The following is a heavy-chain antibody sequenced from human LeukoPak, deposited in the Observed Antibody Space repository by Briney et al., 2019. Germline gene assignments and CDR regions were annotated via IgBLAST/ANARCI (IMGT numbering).Heavy chain of an antibody. Sequence: GASVKVSCKASGYTFTSYYMHWVRQAPGQGLEWMGIINPSGGSTSYAQKFQGRVTMTRDTSTSTVYMELSSLRSEDTAVYYCAREGGRIVVVPAAINAFDIWGQGTMVTVSS. CDR2: INPSGGST. D-gene: IGHD2-2*02. V-gene: IGHV1-46*01. CDR3: AREGGRIVVVPAAINAFDI. CDR1: GYTFTSYY. J-gene: IGHJ3*02.